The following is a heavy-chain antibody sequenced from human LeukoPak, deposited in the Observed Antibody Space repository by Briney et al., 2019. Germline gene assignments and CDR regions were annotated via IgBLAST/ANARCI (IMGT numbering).Heavy chain of an antibody. Sequence: SETLSLTCAVSGYSLSRAYYWGWMRQPPGKGLEWIVSIHHSGSTYFNPSLKSRVTISVDTSRNQFSLKLTSVTAADTAVYYCARDRVGATYAFDIWGQGTMVTVSS. V-gene: IGHV4-38-2*02. CDR3: ARDRVGATYAFDI. CDR2: IHHSGST. J-gene: IGHJ3*02. D-gene: IGHD1-26*01. CDR1: GYSLSRAYY.